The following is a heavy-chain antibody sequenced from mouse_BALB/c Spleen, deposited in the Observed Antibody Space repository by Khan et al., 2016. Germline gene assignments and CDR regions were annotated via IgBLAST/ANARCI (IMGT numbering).Heavy chain of an antibody. CDR1: GYSFTSGYG. J-gene: IGHJ2*01. CDR2: ISYSGST. V-gene: IGHV3-2*02. CDR3: DRAARIKY. D-gene: IGHD1-2*01. Sequence: EVQLQESGPGLVKPSQSLSLTCTVTGYSFTSGYGWNWIRQFPGNKLEWMCYISYSGSTNYNPSLKSRISITRDTSKNQFFLQLNSVTTEDSATCCCDRAARIKYWGQGTTLTVSS.